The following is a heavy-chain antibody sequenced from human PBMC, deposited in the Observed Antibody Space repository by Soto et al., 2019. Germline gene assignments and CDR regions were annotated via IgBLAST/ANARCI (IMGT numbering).Heavy chain of an antibody. J-gene: IGHJ6*02. CDR3: ARVTGHYYYGMDV. CDR1: GGSFSGYY. CDR2: INHSGST. V-gene: IGHV4-34*01. Sequence: QVQLQQWGAGLLKPSETLSLTCAVYGGSFSGYYWSWIRQPPGKGLEWIGEINHSGSTNYNPSLTSRVTISVDTSKNQFSLQLSSVTAADTAVYYCARVTGHYYYGMDVWGQGTTVTVSS.